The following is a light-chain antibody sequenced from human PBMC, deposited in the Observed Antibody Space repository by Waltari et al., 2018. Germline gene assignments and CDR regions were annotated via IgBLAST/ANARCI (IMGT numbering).Light chain of an antibody. CDR1: NIGSKS. Sequence: SYVLTQPPSVSVAPGQTAIITCGGDNIGSKSVHWYQQRAGQAPVLVVHDENDRPSGIPGRLSGSNSGNTATLTISRVEAGDEADFYCQVWDSGSGRPQVIFGGGTRLTVL. CDR2: DEN. CDR3: QVWDSGSGRPQVI. J-gene: IGLJ2*01. V-gene: IGLV3-21*02.